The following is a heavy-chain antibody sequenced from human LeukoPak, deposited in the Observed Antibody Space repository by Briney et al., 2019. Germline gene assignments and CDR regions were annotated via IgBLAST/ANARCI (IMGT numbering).Heavy chain of an antibody. V-gene: IGHV1-2*02. J-gene: IGHJ4*02. CDR3: ARDVTTAMDSYYFDY. Sequence: ASVKVSCKASGYTFTGYYMHWVRQAPGQGLEWMGWTNPNSGGTNYAQKFQGRVTMTRDTSISTAYMELSRLRSDDTAVYYCARDVTTAMDSYYFDYWGQGTLVTVSS. D-gene: IGHD5-18*01. CDR1: GYTFTGYY. CDR2: TNPNSGGT.